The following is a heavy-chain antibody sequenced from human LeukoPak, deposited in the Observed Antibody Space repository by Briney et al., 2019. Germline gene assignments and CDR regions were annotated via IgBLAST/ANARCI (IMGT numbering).Heavy chain of an antibody. Sequence: PSETLSLTCAVYGGSFRGYYWSWIRQPPGKGLEWIGEINHSGSTNYNPSLKSRVTISVDTSKNQFSLKLSSVTAADTAVYYCARGWWDRTHSSGWQETNDYWGQGTLVTVSS. CDR1: GGSFRGYY. D-gene: IGHD6-19*01. CDR2: INHSGST. J-gene: IGHJ4*02. V-gene: IGHV4-34*01. CDR3: ARGWWDRTHSSGWQETNDY.